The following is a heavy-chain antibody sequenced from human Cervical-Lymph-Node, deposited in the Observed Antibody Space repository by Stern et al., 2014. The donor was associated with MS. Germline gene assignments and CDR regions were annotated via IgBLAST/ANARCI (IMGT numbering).Heavy chain of an antibody. Sequence: QVQLVQSGAEVKKPGSSVKVSCKASGGTFNNHVISWVRQARGQGLEGMGGIIPMFGTPNYARKFQGRVTIIADKSTSTVHMVLSNLNDEDTAIYYCANRDMGYTYGRHDYWGQGTLVTVS. CDR3: ANRDMGYTYGRHDY. D-gene: IGHD5-12*01. J-gene: IGHJ4*02. CDR2: IIPMFGTP. CDR1: GGTFNNHV. V-gene: IGHV1-69*06.